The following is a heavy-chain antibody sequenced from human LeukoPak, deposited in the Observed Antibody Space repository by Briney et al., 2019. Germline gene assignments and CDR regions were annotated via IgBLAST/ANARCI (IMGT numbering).Heavy chain of an antibody. J-gene: IGHJ3*02. CDR1: GGSISSSSYY. CDR2: IYYSGST. Sequence: KPSETLSLTCTVSGGSISSSSYYWGWIRQPPGKGLEWIGSIYYSGSTYYNPSLKSRVTISVDTSKTQFSLKLGSVTAADTAVYYCARRLLWFGDETSGAFDIWGQGTMVTVSS. CDR3: ARRLLWFGDETSGAFDI. V-gene: IGHV4-39*01. D-gene: IGHD3-10*01.